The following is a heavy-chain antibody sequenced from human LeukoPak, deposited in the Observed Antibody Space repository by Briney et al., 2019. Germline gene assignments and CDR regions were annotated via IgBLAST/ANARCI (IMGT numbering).Heavy chain of an antibody. J-gene: IGHJ4*02. V-gene: IGHV3-33*06. D-gene: IGHD2-15*01. CDR3: AKDRLHCSGSSCYAGYFDY. CDR1: GFTFSSYG. Sequence: GGSLRLSCAASGFTFSSYGMHWVRQAPGKGLEWVAGIWYDGSNKYYADSVKGRFTISRDNSKNTLYLQMNSLRAEDTAVYCWAKDRLHCSGSSCYAGYFDYWGQGTLVTVSS. CDR2: IWYDGSNK.